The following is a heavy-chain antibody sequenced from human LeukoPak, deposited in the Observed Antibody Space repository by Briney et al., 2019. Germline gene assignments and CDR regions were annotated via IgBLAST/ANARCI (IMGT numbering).Heavy chain of an antibody. CDR3: ARDRSASYRFDY. CDR1: GGSISNYY. Sequence: PSETLSLTCTLSGGSISNYYWSWIRQPAGKGLEWIGRIYTSGSTNYNPSLKSRVTMSVDTSKNQFSLNLTSATAADTAVYYCARDRSASYRFDYWGQGTLVTVSS. CDR2: IYTSGST. J-gene: IGHJ4*02. D-gene: IGHD1-26*01. V-gene: IGHV4-4*07.